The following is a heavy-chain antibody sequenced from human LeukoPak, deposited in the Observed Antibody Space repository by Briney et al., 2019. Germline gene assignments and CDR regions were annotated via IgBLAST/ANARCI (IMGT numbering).Heavy chain of an antibody. CDR2: INHRGST. V-gene: IGHV4-34*01. Sequence: SETLSLTCVVYGGSFSGYHWSWIRQSPGKGLEWIGEINHRGSTNYNPSLKRRVTMSLDTSKNQFSLKLSSVTAADTAVYYCARQNYGAAPLRYWGQGTLVTVSS. CDR1: GGSFSGYH. J-gene: IGHJ4*02. D-gene: IGHD4/OR15-4a*01. CDR3: ARQNYGAAPLRY.